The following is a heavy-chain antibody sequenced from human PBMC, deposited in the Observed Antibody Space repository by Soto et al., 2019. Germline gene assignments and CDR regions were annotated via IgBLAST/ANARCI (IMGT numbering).Heavy chain of an antibody. V-gene: IGHV1-18*01. CDR1: GYTFTSYG. CDR3: ARGSPLYYYGSRIINWFDP. J-gene: IGHJ5*02. D-gene: IGHD3-10*01. CDR2: ISAYNGNT. Sequence: QVQLVQSGAEVKKPGASVKVSCKASGYTFTSYGISWVRQAPGQGLEWMGWISAYNGNTNYAQKLQGRVTMTTDTSTSTAYMELRSLRSDDTAVYYCARGSPLYYYGSRIINWFDPWGQGTLVTVSS.